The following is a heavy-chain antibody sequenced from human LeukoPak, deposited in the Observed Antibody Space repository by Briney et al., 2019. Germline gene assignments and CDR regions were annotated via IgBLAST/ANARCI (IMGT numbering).Heavy chain of an antibody. Sequence: GGSLILSCAASGFTFSSYWMHWVRQAPGKGLVWGSNINSHGSSTTYADSVKGRFTISRDNAKNTLYLQLNSLRAEDTAVYYCARNVGSGWVGNWGQGTLVTVSS. J-gene: IGHJ4*02. D-gene: IGHD6-19*01. V-gene: IGHV3-74*01. CDR1: GFTFSSYW. CDR3: ARNVGSGWVGN. CDR2: INSHGSST.